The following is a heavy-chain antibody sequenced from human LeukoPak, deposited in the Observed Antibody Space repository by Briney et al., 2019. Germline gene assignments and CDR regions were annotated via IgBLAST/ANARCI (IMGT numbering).Heavy chain of an antibody. CDR3: ASSMVFDYFDY. Sequence: SETLSLTCTVSGGSISSYYWSWIRQPPGKGLEWIGYIYYSGSTNYNPSLKSRVTISVDPSKNQFTLKLSSVTAADTAVYYCASSMVFDYFDYWGQGTLVTVSS. V-gene: IGHV4-59*01. CDR2: IYYSGST. J-gene: IGHJ4*02. D-gene: IGHD3-10*01. CDR1: GGSISSYY.